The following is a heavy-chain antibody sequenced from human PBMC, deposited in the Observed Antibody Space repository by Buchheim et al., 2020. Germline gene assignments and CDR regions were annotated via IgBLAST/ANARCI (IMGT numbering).Heavy chain of an antibody. CDR3: ARGSVTVDY. D-gene: IGHD3-22*01. V-gene: IGHV1-18*03. Sequence: QVQLVQSGGEVKKPGASVKVSCKASGYTFTTYGITWVRQAPGQGLEWLGWVSADNSRTNYAEKVQGRVTMTTDTSTSTAYMELTNLTSDDMAVYYCARGSVTVDYWGQGTL. CDR1: GYTFTTYG. J-gene: IGHJ4*02. CDR2: VSADNSRT.